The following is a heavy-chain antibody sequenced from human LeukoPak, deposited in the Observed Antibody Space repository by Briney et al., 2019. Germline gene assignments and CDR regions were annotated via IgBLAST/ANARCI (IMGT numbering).Heavy chain of an antibody. Sequence: GGSLRLSCAASGFTFSSYWMSWVRQAPGKGLEWVANIKQDGSEKYYVDSVKGRFTISRDNAKNSLYLQMNSLRAEDTAVYYCARGRYYHILTGYFKGGAFDIWGQGTMVTVSS. CDR2: IKQDGSEK. D-gene: IGHD3-9*01. J-gene: IGHJ3*02. V-gene: IGHV3-7*01. CDR3: ARGRYYHILTGYFKGGAFDI. CDR1: GFTFSSYW.